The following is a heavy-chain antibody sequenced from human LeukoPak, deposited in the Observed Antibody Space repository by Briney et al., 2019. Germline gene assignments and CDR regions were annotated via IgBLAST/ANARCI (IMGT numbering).Heavy chain of an antibody. Sequence: SETLSLTCAVSGGSISSGGYSWSWIRQPPGKGLEWIGYIYYSGSTNYNPSLKSRVTISVDTSKNQFSLKLSSVTAADTAIYYCAKALRQQPRAYDYWGQGTLVTVSS. CDR1: GGSISSGGYS. CDR2: IYYSGST. V-gene: IGHV4-61*08. D-gene: IGHD6-13*01. J-gene: IGHJ4*02. CDR3: AKALRQQPRAYDY.